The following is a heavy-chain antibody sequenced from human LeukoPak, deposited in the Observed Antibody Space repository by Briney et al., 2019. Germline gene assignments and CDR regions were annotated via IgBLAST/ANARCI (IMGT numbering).Heavy chain of an antibody. CDR1: GGSFSAYY. CDR3: ARGGRFAPIVVVVAATQLMDV. V-gene: IGHV4-34*01. Sequence: KPSETLSLTCAVYGGSFSAYYWSWIRQPPGKGLECLGEINHSGSTNYNPSLKSRVTMSVDTSKNQFSLKLNSVTAADTAVYYCARGGRFAPIVVVVAATQLMDVWGKGTTVTVSS. CDR2: INHSGST. J-gene: IGHJ6*04. D-gene: IGHD2-15*01.